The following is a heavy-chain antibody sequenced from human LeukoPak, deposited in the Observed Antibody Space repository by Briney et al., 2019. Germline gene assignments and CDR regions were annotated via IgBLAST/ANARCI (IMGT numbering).Heavy chain of an antibody. CDR1: GGSFSGYY. Sequence: PSETLSLTCAVYGGSFSGYYWSWIRQPPGKGLEWIGEINHSGSTHYNPSLKSRITISVDTSKNQFSLKLSSVTAADTAVYYCASYYGSGSYPLFNYWGQGTLVTVSS. CDR2: INHSGST. D-gene: IGHD3-10*01. CDR3: ASYYGSGSYPLFNY. J-gene: IGHJ4*02. V-gene: IGHV4-34*01.